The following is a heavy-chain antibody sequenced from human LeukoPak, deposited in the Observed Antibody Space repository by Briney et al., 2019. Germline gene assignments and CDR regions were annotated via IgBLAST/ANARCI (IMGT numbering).Heavy chain of an antibody. CDR1: GGSISSYY. CDR2: IYSSGST. V-gene: IGHV4-4*07. Sequence: PSETLSLTCTVSGGSISSYYWSWIRQPAGKGLEWIGRIYSSGSTNYNPSLKSRVTMSVDTSKNQFSLKLTSVTAADTAVYYCARAAFDYDILTGYSHTRFEYWGQGTLVTVSS. D-gene: IGHD3-9*01. CDR3: ARAAFDYDILTGYSHTRFEY. J-gene: IGHJ4*02.